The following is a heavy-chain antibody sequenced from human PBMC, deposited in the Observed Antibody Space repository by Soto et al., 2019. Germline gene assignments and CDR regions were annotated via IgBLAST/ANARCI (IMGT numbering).Heavy chain of an antibody. CDR2: IYSGGST. V-gene: IGHV3-53*01. J-gene: IGHJ4*02. Sequence: PGGSLRLSCAASGFTVSSNYMSWVRQAPGKGLEWVSVIYSGGSTYYADSVKGRFTISRDNSKNTLYLQMNSLRAEDTAVYYCAREDRVYGPSYFDYWGQGTLVTVS. CDR1: GFTVSSNY. CDR3: AREDRVYGPSYFDY. D-gene: IGHD3-10*01.